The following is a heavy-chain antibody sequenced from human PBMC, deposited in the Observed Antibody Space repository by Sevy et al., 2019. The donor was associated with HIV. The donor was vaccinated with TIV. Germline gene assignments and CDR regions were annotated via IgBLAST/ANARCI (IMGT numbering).Heavy chain of an antibody. CDR2: IYYSGST. J-gene: IGHJ4*02. D-gene: IGHD6-13*01. Sequence: SETLSLTCTVSGGSISSYYWSWIRQPPGKGLEWSGYIYYSGSTNYNPSLKSRVTISVDTSKNQFSLKLSSVTAADTAVYYCARYSIAAAGTPFFSYWGQGTLVTVSS. CDR1: GGSISSYY. V-gene: IGHV4-59*13. CDR3: ARYSIAAAGTPFFSY.